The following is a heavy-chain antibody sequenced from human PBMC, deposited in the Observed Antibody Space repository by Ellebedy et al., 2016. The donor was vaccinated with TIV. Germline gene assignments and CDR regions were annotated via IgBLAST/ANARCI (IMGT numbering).Heavy chain of an antibody. J-gene: IGHJ4*02. CDR2: VFYSGSP. Sequence: MPGGSLRLSCSVSGGSVSSTRYYWAWIRQPPGKGLEYIGSVFYSGSPYYNPSFKSRVTLSADTSKNQFSLNLRTVNAADTAVDYCARTDPWPPIDDWGQGILVSVSS. V-gene: IGHV4-39*01. CDR3: ARTDPWPPIDD. D-gene: IGHD2-21*02. CDR1: GGSVSSTRYY.